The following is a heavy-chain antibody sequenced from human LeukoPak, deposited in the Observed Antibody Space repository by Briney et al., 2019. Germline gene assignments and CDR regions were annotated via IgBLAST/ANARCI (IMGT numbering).Heavy chain of an antibody. Sequence: GASVKVSCKASGYTFTRYYMHWVRQAPGQGLEWMGIINPSGGNTNYAQKFQGRVTMTRDMSTSTVYMELSSLRSEDTAVYYCARGRVSSSTWYSTYYYFYMDVWGKGTTVTVSS. D-gene: IGHD6-13*01. V-gene: IGHV1-46*01. CDR3: ARGRVSSSTWYSTYYYFYMDV. J-gene: IGHJ6*03. CDR1: GYTFTRYY. CDR2: INPSGGNT.